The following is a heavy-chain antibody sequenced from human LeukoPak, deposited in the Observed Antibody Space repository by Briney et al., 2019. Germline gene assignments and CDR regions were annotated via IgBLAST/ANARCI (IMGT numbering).Heavy chain of an antibody. V-gene: IGHV4-59*12. D-gene: IGHD3-3*01. J-gene: IGHJ3*02. CDR2: IYYSGST. CDR3: ARDRFLEWLSGDAFDI. Sequence: SETLSLTCTVSGGSISSYYWTWIRQPPGKGLEWLGYIYYSGSTNYNPSLKSRVTISVDTSKNQFSLKLSSVTAADTAVYYCARDRFLEWLSGDAFDIWGQGTMVTVSS. CDR1: GGSISSYY.